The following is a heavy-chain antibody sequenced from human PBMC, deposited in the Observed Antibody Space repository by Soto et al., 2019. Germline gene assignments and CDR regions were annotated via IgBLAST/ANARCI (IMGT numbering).Heavy chain of an antibody. V-gene: IGHV4-61*01. CDR2: SHYSGSA. CDR1: GFSFSSCSFY. Sequence: PSETLSLTCTVSGFSFSSCSFYWSWIRKPTGKGLECIGYSHYSGSANYTPALTSRLTISVDTSTNQCSLKLSSVTAEDTAVYYGARGAPRDCGGNCTYRGDAFDIWGQGTMVTVSS. CDR3: ARGAPRDCGGNCTYRGDAFDI. D-gene: IGHD2-21*02. J-gene: IGHJ3*02.